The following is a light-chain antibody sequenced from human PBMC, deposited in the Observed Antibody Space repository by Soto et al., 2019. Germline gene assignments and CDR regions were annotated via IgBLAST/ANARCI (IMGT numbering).Light chain of an antibody. V-gene: IGKV1-5*03. Sequence: DIQMTQSPLTLSASVGDRVTITCRACQTISRWLAWYQQKPGKAPKLLIYRASSLESGVPSRFSGSGSGTEFTLTISSLQSDDSATYYCQQYQTWTFGQGTKVEI. CDR3: QQYQTWT. J-gene: IGKJ1*01. CDR2: RAS. CDR1: QTISRW.